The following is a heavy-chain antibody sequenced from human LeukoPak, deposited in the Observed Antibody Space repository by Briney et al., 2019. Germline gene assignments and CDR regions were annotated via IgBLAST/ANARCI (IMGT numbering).Heavy chain of an antibody. Sequence: GGSLRLSCAVSGITLSNYGMSWVRQAPGKGLEWVGRIKSKTDGGTTDYAAPVKGRFTISRDDSKNTLYLQMNSLKTEDTAVYYCTTAESRYCSSTSCYNREAWGQGTLVTVSS. CDR1: GITLSNYG. CDR3: TTAESRYCSSTSCYNREA. CDR2: IKSKTDGGTT. D-gene: IGHD2-2*02. V-gene: IGHV3-15*01. J-gene: IGHJ5*02.